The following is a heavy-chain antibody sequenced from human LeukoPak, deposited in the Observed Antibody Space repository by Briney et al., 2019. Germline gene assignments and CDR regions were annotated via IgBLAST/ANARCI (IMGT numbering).Heavy chain of an antibody. Sequence: SETLSLTCAVYGGSFSGYYWSWIRQPPGKGLEWIGEINHSGSTNYNPSLKSRVTISVDTPKNQFSLKLSSVTAADTAVYYCARRKEKLAYCGGDCYFRWGQGTLVTVSS. D-gene: IGHD2-21*02. CDR2: INHSGST. J-gene: IGHJ4*02. CDR3: ARRKEKLAYCGGDCYFR. CDR1: GGSFSGYY. V-gene: IGHV4-34*01.